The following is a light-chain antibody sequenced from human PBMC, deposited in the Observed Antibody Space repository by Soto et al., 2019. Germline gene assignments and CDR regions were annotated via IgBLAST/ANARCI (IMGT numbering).Light chain of an antibody. CDR2: AAS. V-gene: IGKV1-27*01. Sequence: DIQMTQSPSSLSAFLGDRVTITCRASQGISDYLVWYQQKPGKVPKLLIYAASTLQSGVPPRFSGTGSGTDFTLTSSSLQPEDVATYYCQNYYSAPFTFGPGTKVDIK. CDR3: QNYYSAPFT. J-gene: IGKJ3*01. CDR1: QGISDY.